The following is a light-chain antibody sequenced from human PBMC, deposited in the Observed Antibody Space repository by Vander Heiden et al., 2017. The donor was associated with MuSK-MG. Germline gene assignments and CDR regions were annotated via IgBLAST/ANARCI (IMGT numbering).Light chain of an antibody. CDR2: EAS. J-gene: IGKJ1*01. CDR1: QSVDSK. CDR3: QRDTGGGKT. Sequence: DIQMTQSPSTLSASVGDRVTITCRASQSVDSKLAWYRQKPGKAPQLLIYEASSLHSGVPSRSSASGPGTEFTLTISILQLDDFATYHCQRDTGGGKTFGQGTKV. V-gene: IGKV1-5*03.